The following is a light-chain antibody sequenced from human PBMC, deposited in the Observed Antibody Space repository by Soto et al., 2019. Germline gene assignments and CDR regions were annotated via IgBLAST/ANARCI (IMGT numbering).Light chain of an antibody. V-gene: IGKV3-11*01. J-gene: IGKJ4*01. CDR1: QSVSSY. CDR2: DAS. CDR3: QQRSNWPLT. Sequence: EIVLTQSPATLSLSPGERATLSCSASQSVSSYLAWYQQKPGQAPRLLIYDASNRATGIPARFSGSGSGTDFTLTISRLEPEDFAVSYCQQRSNWPLTFGGGTKVEIK.